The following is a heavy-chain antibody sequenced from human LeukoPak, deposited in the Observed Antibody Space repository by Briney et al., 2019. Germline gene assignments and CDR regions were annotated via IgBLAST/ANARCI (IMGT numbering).Heavy chain of an antibody. V-gene: IGHV4-4*07. CDR2: IYTSGST. Sequence: SETLSLTCTVSGGSISSYYWSWLRQPAGKGLEWIGRIYTSGSTNYNPSLKSRVTMSVDTSKNQFSLKLSSVTAADTAVYYCARAGYCSSTSCHLFRLHYYYYYMDVWGKGTTVTVSS. CDR3: ARAGYCSSTSCHLFRLHYYYYYMDV. CDR1: GGSISSYY. D-gene: IGHD2-2*01. J-gene: IGHJ6*03.